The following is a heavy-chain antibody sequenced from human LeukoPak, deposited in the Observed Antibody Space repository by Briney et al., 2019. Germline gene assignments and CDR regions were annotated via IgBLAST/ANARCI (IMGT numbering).Heavy chain of an antibody. CDR2: IYTSGST. Sequence: SETLSLTCTVSGGSISSYYWSWIRQPAGKGLEWIGRIYTSGSTNYNPSLKSRVTMSVDTSKNQFSLNLSSVTAADTAVYYCARDRRWQWKASFGWFDPWGQGTLVTVSS. D-gene: IGHD6-19*01. V-gene: IGHV4-4*07. CDR3: ARDRRWQWKASFGWFDP. J-gene: IGHJ5*02. CDR1: GGSISSYY.